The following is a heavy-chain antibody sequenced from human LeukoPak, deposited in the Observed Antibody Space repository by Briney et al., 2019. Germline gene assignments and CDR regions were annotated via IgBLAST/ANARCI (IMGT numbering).Heavy chain of an antibody. CDR1: GFTFSSYA. CDR3: ARDLDDISFDY. CDR2: IWFDRTTE. Sequence: GGSLRLSCQTSGFTFSSYAMHWVRQAPGKGLEWVAVIWFDRTTEYYADSVRGRFTISRDNSKNTLYLQMNSLRAEDTAVYYCARDLDDISFDYWGQGTLVTVSS. J-gene: IGHJ4*02. D-gene: IGHD3-9*01. V-gene: IGHV3-33*01.